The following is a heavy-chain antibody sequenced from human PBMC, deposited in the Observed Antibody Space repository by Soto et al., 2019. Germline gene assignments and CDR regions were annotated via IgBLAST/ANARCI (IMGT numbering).Heavy chain of an antibody. J-gene: IGHJ6*02. CDR2: IIPIFGTA. CDR3: AVTMVRGGLYGMDV. D-gene: IGHD3-10*01. Sequence: QVQLVQSGAEVKKPGSSVKVSCKASGGTFSSYAISWVRQAPGQGLEWTGGIIPIFGTANYAQKFQGRVTITADESTSTAYMELSSLRSEDTAVYYCAVTMVRGGLYGMDVWGQGTTVTVSS. CDR1: GGTFSSYA. V-gene: IGHV1-69*12.